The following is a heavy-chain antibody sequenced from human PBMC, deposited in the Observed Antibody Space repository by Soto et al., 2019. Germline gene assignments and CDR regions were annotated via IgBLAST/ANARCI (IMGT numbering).Heavy chain of an antibody. Sequence: QVQLVQSGAEVKKPGSSVNVSCKASGGTFSTHAISWVRQAPGQGLEWLGGIIPTLGTPNYAQKFQGRVTVTADEYTSTAYMELSRLTSEDTAVYYCARAAFRSGYYGYYYGMDVWGQGTEVNV. CDR2: IIPTLGTP. D-gene: IGHD3-3*01. V-gene: IGHV1-69*01. J-gene: IGHJ6*02. CDR3: ARAAFRSGYYGYYYGMDV. CDR1: GGTFSTHA.